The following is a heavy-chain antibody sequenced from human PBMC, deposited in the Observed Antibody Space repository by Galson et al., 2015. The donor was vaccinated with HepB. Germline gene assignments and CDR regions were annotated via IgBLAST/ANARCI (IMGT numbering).Heavy chain of an antibody. CDR3: ARKPATSITIFGVVIIRFDY. CDR2: MNPNSGNT. CDR1: GYTFTSYD. Sequence: SVKVSCKASGYTFTSYDINWVRQATGQGLEWMGWMNPNSGNTGYAQKFQGRVTMTRNTSISTAYMELSSLRSEDTAVYYCARKPATSITIFGVVIIRFDYWGQGTLVTVSS. V-gene: IGHV1-8*01. J-gene: IGHJ4*02. D-gene: IGHD3-3*01.